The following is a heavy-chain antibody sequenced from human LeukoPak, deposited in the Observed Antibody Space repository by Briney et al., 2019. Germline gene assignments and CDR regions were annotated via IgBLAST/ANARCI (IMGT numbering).Heavy chain of an antibody. V-gene: IGHV1-2*02. J-gene: IGHJ5*02. CDR1: GYTFTSYG. Sequence: GASVKVSCKASGYTFTSYGISWVRQAPGQGLEWMGWINPNSGGTNYAQKFQGRVTMTRDTSISTAYMELSRLRSDDTAVYYCARRSIVGVRFDPWGQGTLVTVSS. CDR2: INPNSGGT. D-gene: IGHD1-26*01. CDR3: ARRSIVGVRFDP.